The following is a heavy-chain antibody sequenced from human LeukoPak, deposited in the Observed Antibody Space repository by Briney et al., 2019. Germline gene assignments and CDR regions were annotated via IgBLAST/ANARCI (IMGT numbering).Heavy chain of an antibody. Sequence: PGGSLRLSCAPSGFTFSSYSMNWVRQAPGKGLEGVSYISSSRSYIYYADSVKGRFTISRDNAKNSLYLQMSSLRVEDTAVYYCAREHSGGGNYYDSSGYYRSFDYWGQGTPVTVSS. CDR1: GFTFSSYS. J-gene: IGHJ4*02. V-gene: IGHV3-21*01. CDR2: ISSSRSYI. CDR3: AREHSGGGNYYDSSGYYRSFDY. D-gene: IGHD3-22*01.